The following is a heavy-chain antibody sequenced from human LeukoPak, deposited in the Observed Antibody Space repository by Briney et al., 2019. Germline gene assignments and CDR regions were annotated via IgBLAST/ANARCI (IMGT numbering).Heavy chain of an antibody. CDR1: GFTFSSYA. J-gene: IGHJ3*02. CDR3: ARDYYDSSGDSHDAFDI. CDR2: IYSGGST. D-gene: IGHD3-22*01. Sequence: GGSLRLSCAASGFTFSSYAMSWVRQAPGKGLEWVSVIYSGGSTYYADSVKGRFTISRHNSKNTLYLQMNSLRAEDTAVYYCARDYYDSSGDSHDAFDIWGQGTMVTVSS. V-gene: IGHV3-53*04.